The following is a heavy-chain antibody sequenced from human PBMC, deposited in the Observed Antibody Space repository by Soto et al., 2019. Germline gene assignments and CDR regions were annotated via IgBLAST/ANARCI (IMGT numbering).Heavy chain of an antibody. J-gene: IGHJ4*02. CDR1: GGSISHYY. V-gene: IGHV4-59*01. CDR3: ARDEGITGTLVN. D-gene: IGHD1-20*01. Sequence: PSETLSLTCTVSGGSISHYYWSWIRQFPGKGLEWIGYIYYSGSTNYNPSLKSRVTISIDTSRSQLSLKLSSVTAADTAVYYCARDEGITGTLVNWGQGTLVTVSS. CDR2: IYYSGST.